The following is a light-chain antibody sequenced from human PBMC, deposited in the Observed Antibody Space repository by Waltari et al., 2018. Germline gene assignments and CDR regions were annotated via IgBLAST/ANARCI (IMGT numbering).Light chain of an antibody. V-gene: IGKV1D-8*01. CDR1: QDVKNY. Sequence: VIWVTQSPSLLTASTGETVTITCRTSQDVKNYFAWYQQKPVQPPELLIYTATFLQTGVPSRFSGSGSGTDFTLTISSLQSEDFATYFCQQNYAFPRTFGQGTKVEVK. CDR2: TAT. J-gene: IGKJ1*01. CDR3: QQNYAFPRT.